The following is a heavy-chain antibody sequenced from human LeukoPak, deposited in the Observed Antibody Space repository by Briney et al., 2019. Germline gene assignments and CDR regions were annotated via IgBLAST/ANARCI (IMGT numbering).Heavy chain of an antibody. Sequence: GASVKVSCKASGGTFSSYAISWVRQAPGQGLEWMGRIIPILGIANYAQKFQGRVTITTDESTSTSYMQLSSLRSEDTAVYYCASMAGTGDHWGQGTLVTVSS. D-gene: IGHD1-7*01. V-gene: IGHV1-69*04. CDR1: GGTFSSYA. CDR2: IIPILGIA. CDR3: ASMAGTGDH. J-gene: IGHJ4*02.